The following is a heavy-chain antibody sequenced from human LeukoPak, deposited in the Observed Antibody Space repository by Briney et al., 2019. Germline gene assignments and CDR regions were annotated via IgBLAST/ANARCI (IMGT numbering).Heavy chain of an antibody. CDR1: GFTFDDYA. J-gene: IGHJ4*02. D-gene: IGHD3-22*01. Sequence: GRSLRLSCAASGFTFDDYAMHWVRQAPGKGLEWVSGISWNSGDIGYADSVKGRFTISRDNAKNSLYLQMNSLRAEDTALYYCAKDIRYYDSSGGLDWWGQGTLVTVSS. V-gene: IGHV3-9*01. CDR2: ISWNSGDI. CDR3: AKDIRYYDSSGGLDW.